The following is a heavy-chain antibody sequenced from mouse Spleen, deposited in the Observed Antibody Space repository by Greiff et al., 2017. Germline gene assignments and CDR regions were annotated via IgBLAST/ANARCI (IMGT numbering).Heavy chain of an antibody. CDR2: ISSGGSYT. Sequence: EVKLVESGGDLVKPGGSLKLSCAASGFTFSSYGMSWVRQTPDKRLEWVATISSGGSYTYYPDSVKGRFTISRDNAKNTLYLQMSSLKSEDTAMYYCARHEGGNYWFAYWGQGTLVTVSA. J-gene: IGHJ3*01. V-gene: IGHV5-6*01. D-gene: IGHD2-1*01. CDR3: ARHEGGNYWFAY. CDR1: GFTFSSYG.